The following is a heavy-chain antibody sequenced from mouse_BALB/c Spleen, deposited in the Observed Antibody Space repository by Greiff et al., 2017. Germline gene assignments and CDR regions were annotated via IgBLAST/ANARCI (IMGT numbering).Heavy chain of an antibody. V-gene: IGHV5-17*02. CDR1: GFTFSSFG. CDR3: ARRGTRDYFDY. CDR2: ISSGSSTI. Sequence: EVQGVESGGGLVQPGGSRKLSCAASGFTFSSFGMHWVRQAPEKGLEWVAYISSGSSTIYYADTVKGRFTISRDNPKNTLFLQMTSLRSEDTAMYYCARRGTRDYFDYWGQGTTLTVSS. J-gene: IGHJ2*01.